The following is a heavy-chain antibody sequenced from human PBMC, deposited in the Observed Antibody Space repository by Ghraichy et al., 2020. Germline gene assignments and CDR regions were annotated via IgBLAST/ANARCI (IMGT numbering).Heavy chain of an antibody. D-gene: IGHD3-10*01. CDR1: GYTFTGYY. J-gene: IGHJ4*02. V-gene: IGHV1-2*06. Sequence: ASVKVSCKASGYTFTGYYMHWVRQAPGQGLEWMGRINPNSGGTNYAQKFQGRVTMSRDTSISTAYMELSRLRSDDTAVYYCARGFNYYGSGSYDYWGQGTLVTVSS. CDR3: ARGFNYYGSGSYDY. CDR2: INPNSGGT.